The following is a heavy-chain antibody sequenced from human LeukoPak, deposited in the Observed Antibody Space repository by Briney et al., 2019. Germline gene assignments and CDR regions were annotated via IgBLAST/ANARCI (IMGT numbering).Heavy chain of an antibody. V-gene: IGHV4-31*03. CDR2: IYYSGST. Sequence: SETLSFTCTVSGGSISSGGYYWSWIRQHPGKGLEWIGYIYYSGSTYYNPSLKSRVTISVDTSKNQFSLKLSSVTAADTAVYYCARHHKGAYSSSLDWFDPWGQGTLVTVSS. D-gene: IGHD6-13*01. CDR1: GGSISSGGYY. J-gene: IGHJ5*02. CDR3: ARHHKGAYSSSLDWFDP.